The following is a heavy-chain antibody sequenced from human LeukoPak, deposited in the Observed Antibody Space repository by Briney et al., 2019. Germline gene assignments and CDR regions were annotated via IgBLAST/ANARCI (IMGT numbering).Heavy chain of an antibody. J-gene: IGHJ4*02. Sequence: ESGGSLRLSCAASGFTFSSYGMHWVRQAPGKGLEWVAVIWYDGSNKYYADSVKGRFTISRDNSKNTLYLQMNSLRAEDTAVYYCAKEPTIFGVVLSLDYWGQGTLVTVSS. CDR1: GFTFSSYG. CDR3: AKEPTIFGVVLSLDY. D-gene: IGHD3-3*01. V-gene: IGHV3-33*06. CDR2: IWYDGSNK.